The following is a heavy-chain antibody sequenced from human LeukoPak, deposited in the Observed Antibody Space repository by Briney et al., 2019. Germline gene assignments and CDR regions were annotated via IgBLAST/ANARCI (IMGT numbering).Heavy chain of an antibody. CDR2: IIVGRGNT. V-gene: IGHV1-58*01. CDR3: AAEIYGGNSDCCSFDI. J-gene: IGHJ3*02. Sequence: SVKVSCKTSGFTFTNSAVQWVRQARGQRLEWIGWIIVGRGNTNYAQKVQERITITRDMSTSTAYMELSSLGSEDTAVYYCAAEIYGGNSDCCSFDIWGQGTMVTVSS. CDR1: GFTFTNSA. D-gene: IGHD4-23*01.